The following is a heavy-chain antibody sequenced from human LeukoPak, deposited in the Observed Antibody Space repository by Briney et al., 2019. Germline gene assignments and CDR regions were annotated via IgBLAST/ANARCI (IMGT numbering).Heavy chain of an antibody. J-gene: IGHJ4*02. CDR1: GGSFSGYY. CDR3: ARNGGNSDYDY. D-gene: IGHD4-23*01. V-gene: IGHV4-34*01. CDR2: IYHSGAT. Sequence: SETLSLTCAVYGGSFSGYYWSWIRQPPGKGLEWIGEIYHSGATNYNPSLKSRVTMLLDKSKNQFSLKLNSVTAADMAVYYCARNGGNSDYDYWGQGTLVTVSA.